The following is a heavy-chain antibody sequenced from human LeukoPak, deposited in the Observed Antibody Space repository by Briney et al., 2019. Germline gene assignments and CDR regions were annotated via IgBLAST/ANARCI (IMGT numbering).Heavy chain of an antibody. V-gene: IGHV1-2*02. CDR3: AREEGTYKNWFDP. CDR1: GYTFTGYY. D-gene: IGHD5-24*01. CDR2: INPNSGGT. J-gene: IGHJ5*02. Sequence: ASVKVSCKASGYTFTGYYMHWVRQAPGQGLEWMGWINPNSGGTNYAQKFQGRVTMTRDTSISTAYMELSRLRSDDTAVYYCAREEGTYKNWFDPWGQGTLVTVSS.